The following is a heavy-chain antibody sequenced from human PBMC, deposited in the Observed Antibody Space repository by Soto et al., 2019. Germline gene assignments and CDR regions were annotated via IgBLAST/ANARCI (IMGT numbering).Heavy chain of an antibody. V-gene: IGHV1-69*12. CDR1: GGTFSSYA. CDR3: ARGTMSCGGDCYPYYFDY. D-gene: IGHD2-21*02. CDR2: IIPIFGTA. J-gene: IGHJ4*02. Sequence: QVQLVQSGAEVKKPGSSVKVSCKASGGTFSSYAISWVRQAPGQGLEWMGGIIPIFGTANYAQKFQGRVTITADESTITAYMELSSLRSEDTAVYYCARGTMSCGGDCYPYYFDYWGQGTLVTVSS.